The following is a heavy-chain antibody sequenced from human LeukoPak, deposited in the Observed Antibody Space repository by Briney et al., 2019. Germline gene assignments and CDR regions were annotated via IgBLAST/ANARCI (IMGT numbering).Heavy chain of an antibody. D-gene: IGHD6-25*01. CDR2: ISAGGDTT. CDR1: GFTFSSYA. CDR3: AAISYSGTWPVGY. Sequence: GGSLRLSCAASGFTFSSYAMSWVRQAPGEGLEWASGISAGGDTTYTADSVGGRFTISRDNSNNTLYLQMNILTAEDTAVYYCAAISYSGTWPVGYWGQGILVTVTA. V-gene: IGHV3-23*01. J-gene: IGHJ4*02.